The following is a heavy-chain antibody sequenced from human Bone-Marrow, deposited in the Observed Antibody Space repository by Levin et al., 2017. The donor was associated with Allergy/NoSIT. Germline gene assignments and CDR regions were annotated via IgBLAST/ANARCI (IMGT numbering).Heavy chain of an antibody. V-gene: IGHV1-24*01. CDR3: ATGTSMAASGTFDY. CDR1: GYTLAEFS. D-gene: IGHD6-13*01. J-gene: IGHJ4*02. CDR2: FDPEDGER. Sequence: PGESLKISCKVSGYTLAEFSMSWVRQAPGKGLEWMGGFDPEDGERIYAQRFQGRVTMTEDISRDTVYMEVSSLRPEDTAVYYCATGTSMAASGTFDYWGQGTQVTVSS.